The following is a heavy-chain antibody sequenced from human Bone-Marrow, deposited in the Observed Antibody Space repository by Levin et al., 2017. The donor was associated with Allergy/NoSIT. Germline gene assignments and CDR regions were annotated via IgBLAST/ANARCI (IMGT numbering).Heavy chain of an antibody. Sequence: SQTLSLTCTVSGASISSNDYYWSWIRQPPGKGLEWIGYVYSSGNTHYNPSLKSRVTMSLDASKNQISLKLNSVTAADTAVYYCARDRDYYDSSGYDIVYYGMDVWGQGTTVTVSS. CDR3: ARDRDYYDSSGYDIVYYGMDV. V-gene: IGHV4-30-4*01. J-gene: IGHJ6*02. CDR1: GASISSNDYY. CDR2: VYSSGNT. D-gene: IGHD3-22*01.